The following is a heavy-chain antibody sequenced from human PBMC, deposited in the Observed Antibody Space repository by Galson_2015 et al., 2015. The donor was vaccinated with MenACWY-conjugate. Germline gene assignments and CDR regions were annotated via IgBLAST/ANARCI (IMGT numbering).Heavy chain of an antibody. CDR1: GFTFSNYA. CDR2: ISDSGDTT. Sequence: LRLSCAASGFTFSNYAMSWVRQAPGKGLEWVSTISDSGDTTYFADSVRGRFTVSRDNSKNTLYLQINSLRAEDTAVFYCAKGFYRGPVGNAFEIWGQGTMVTVSS. J-gene: IGHJ3*02. D-gene: IGHD6-13*01. V-gene: IGHV3-23*01. CDR3: AKGFYRGPVGNAFEI.